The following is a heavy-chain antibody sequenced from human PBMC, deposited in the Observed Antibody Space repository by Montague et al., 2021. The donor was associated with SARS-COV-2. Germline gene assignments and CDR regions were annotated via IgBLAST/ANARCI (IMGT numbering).Heavy chain of an antibody. CDR3: ARGYYGSGHLVYYYYYGMDV. Sequence: SLRLSCAASGFTVSSNYMTWVRQAPGKGLEWVSVIYTDGTSHYADSVKGRFTISTDNSKNTLFLQMNSLRADDTAVYYCARGYYGSGHLVYYYYYGMDVWGQGTTVTVSS. V-gene: IGHV3-53*01. J-gene: IGHJ6*02. D-gene: IGHD3-10*01. CDR1: GFTVSSNY. CDR2: IYTDGTS.